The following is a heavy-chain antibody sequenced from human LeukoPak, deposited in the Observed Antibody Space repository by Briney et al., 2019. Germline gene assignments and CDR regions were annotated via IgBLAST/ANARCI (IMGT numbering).Heavy chain of an antibody. Sequence: ASVKVSCKASGYTFTSYGISWVRQAPGQGLEWMGRIIPILGIANYAQKFQGRVTITADKSTSTAYMELSSLRSEDTAVYYCAREPPALAAAAFFDYWGQGTLVTVSS. CDR3: AREPPALAAAAFFDY. V-gene: IGHV1-69*04. D-gene: IGHD6-13*01. CDR1: GYTFTSYG. CDR2: IIPILGIA. J-gene: IGHJ4*02.